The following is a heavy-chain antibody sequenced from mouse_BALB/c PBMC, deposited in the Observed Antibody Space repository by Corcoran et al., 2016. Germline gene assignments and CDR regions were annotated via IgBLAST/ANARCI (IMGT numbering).Heavy chain of an antibody. V-gene: IGHV1S136*01. J-gene: IGHJ4*01. CDR2: INPYNDGT. CDR3: ARRGIEVLYYAMDY. CDR1: GYTFSSYV. Sequence: ESQLQQSGPELVKPGASVKMSCKASGYTFSSYVMHWLKRKPGQGLEWIGYINPYNDGTKDNKKFKGKATLTTDKSSSTAYMELSSLTSEDSAVYYCARRGIEVLYYAMDYLGQGTSVTVSS.